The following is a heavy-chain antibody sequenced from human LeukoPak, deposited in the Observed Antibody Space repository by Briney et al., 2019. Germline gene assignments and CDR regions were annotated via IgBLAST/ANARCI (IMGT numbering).Heavy chain of an antibody. CDR3: AREGHGSSSLAD. CDR1: GFTFSSYG. Sequence: RGGSLRLSCAASGFTFSSYGMHWVRQAPGKGLEWVAVIWYDGSNKYYADSVKGRFTISRDNSKNTLYLQMNSLRAEDTAVYYCAREGHGSSSLADWGQGTLVTVSS. V-gene: IGHV3-33*01. D-gene: IGHD6-13*01. J-gene: IGHJ4*02. CDR2: IWYDGSNK.